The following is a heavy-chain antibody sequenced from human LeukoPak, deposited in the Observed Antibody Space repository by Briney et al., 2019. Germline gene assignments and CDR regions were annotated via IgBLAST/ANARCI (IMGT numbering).Heavy chain of an antibody. D-gene: IGHD6-19*01. J-gene: IGHJ6*03. Sequence: GGSLRLSCVASGFTFSNYGMHWVRQAPGKGLEWVAFIRYDGSNKYYADSVKGRFTISRDNSKNTLYLQMNSLRAEDTAVYYCAKDQSSGWFYYYYYYMDVWGKGTTVTISS. CDR1: GFTFSNYG. CDR2: IRYDGSNK. CDR3: AKDQSSGWFYYYYYYMDV. V-gene: IGHV3-30*02.